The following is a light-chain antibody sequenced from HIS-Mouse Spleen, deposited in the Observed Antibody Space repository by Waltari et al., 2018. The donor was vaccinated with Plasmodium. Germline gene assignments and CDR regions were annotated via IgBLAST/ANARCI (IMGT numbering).Light chain of an antibody. Sequence: EIVMTQSPATLSVSPGERATLSCRASQSVSSNFAWYQQKPGQAPRLLIYGASTRATGIPARFSSSGYGTECTLTISSLQSEDFAVYYGQQYNNWSFTFGPGTKVDIK. V-gene: IGKV3-15*01. J-gene: IGKJ3*01. CDR2: GAS. CDR3: QQYNNWSFT. CDR1: QSVSSN.